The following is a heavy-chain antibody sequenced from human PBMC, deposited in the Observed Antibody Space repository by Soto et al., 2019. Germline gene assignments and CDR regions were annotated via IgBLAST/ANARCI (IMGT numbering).Heavy chain of an antibody. CDR3: ARDSDTHYYGSGSYYGYYYYGMDV. D-gene: IGHD3-10*01. V-gene: IGHV4-4*07. J-gene: IGHJ6*02. CDR2: IYTSGST. CDR1: GGSISSYY. Sequence: SETLSLTCTVSGGSISSYYWSWIRQPAGKGLEWIGRIYTSGSTNYNPSLKRRVTMSVDTSKNQLSLKLSSVTAADTAVYYCARDSDTHYYGSGSYYGYYYYGMDVWGQGTTVTVS.